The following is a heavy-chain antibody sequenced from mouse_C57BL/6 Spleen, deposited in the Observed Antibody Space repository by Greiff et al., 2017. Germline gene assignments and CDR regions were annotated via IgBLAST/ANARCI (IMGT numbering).Heavy chain of an antibody. CDR1: GYAFSSSW. D-gene: IGHD2-3*01. J-gene: IGHJ3*01. V-gene: IGHV1-82*01. Sequence: VQLQQSGPELVKPGASVKISCKASGYAFSSSWMYWVKQRPGKGLEWIGRIYPGDGDTNYNGKFKGKATLTADESSSTAYMQLSSLTSEDSAVYFCARNGDDGSWFAYWGQGTLVTVAA. CDR2: IYPGDGDT. CDR3: ARNGDDGSWFAY.